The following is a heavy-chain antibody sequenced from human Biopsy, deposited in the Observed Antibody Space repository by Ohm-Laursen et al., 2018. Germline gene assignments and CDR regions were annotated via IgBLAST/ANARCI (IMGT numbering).Heavy chain of an antibody. CDR1: GGSITGYK. J-gene: IGHJ3*02. CDR3: ARVEAGTYDALDI. D-gene: IGHD1-26*01. V-gene: IGHV4-59*01. CDR2: IYYSGGT. Sequence: SETLSLTCSVSGGSITGYKWSWIRLAPGQGLGWIGYIYYSGGTKYNPSLASRVTFSVDMSKSQFSLKLYSVTAADTAVYYCARVEAGTYDALDIWGQGTLVAVS.